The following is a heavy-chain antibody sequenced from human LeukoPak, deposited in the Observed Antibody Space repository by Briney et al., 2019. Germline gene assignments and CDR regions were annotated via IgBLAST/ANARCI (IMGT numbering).Heavy chain of an antibody. CDR1: GGIFSSYG. CDR3: ARGVRYEGDAFDI. J-gene: IGHJ3*02. D-gene: IGHD1-1*01. Sequence: SVKVSCKASGGIFSSYGISWVRQAPGRGLEWMGRIIPILGITNYAQKFQGRVTITADKSTSTAYMELSSLRSEDTAVYYCARGVRYEGDAFDIWGQGTMVTVSS. V-gene: IGHV1-69*04. CDR2: IIPILGIT.